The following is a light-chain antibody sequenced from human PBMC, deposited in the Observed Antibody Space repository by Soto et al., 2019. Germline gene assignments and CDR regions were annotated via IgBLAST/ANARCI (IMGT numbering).Light chain of an antibody. CDR3: QHSFT. V-gene: IGKV1-5*03. J-gene: IGKJ3*01. CDR2: KAS. CDR1: QSISSW. Sequence: DIQMTQSPSTLSASVGDRVTITCRASQSISSWLAWYQQKPGKAPKLLIYKASSLERGVPSRFSGGWSGTDFTLTISSRQPDDFATYYCQHSFTFGPGTKVDIK.